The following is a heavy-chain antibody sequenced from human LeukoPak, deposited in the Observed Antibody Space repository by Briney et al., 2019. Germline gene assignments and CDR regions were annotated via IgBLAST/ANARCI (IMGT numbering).Heavy chain of an antibody. CDR1: GGSISSSSYY. CDR3: AKAFNSPSGRGRIQLWLPIDY. CDR2: IHYSGST. D-gene: IGHD5-18*01. Sequence: PSETLSLTCTVSGGSISSSSYYWGWIRQPPGKGLEWIGYIHYSGSTNYNPSLKSRVTISVDTSKNQFSLKLSSVTAADTAVYYCAKAFNSPSGRGRIQLWLPIDYWGQGTLVTVSS. V-gene: IGHV4-61*05. J-gene: IGHJ4*02.